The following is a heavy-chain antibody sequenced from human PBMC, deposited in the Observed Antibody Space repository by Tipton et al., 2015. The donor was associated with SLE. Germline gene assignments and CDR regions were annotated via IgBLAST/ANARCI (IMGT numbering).Heavy chain of an antibody. CDR2: IYYSGNT. CDR3: ARIPGSTRAFDI. Sequence: LRLSCAVYGGSISSYYWSWIRQPPGKGLEWIGYIYYSGNTNYNPSLKSRVTISVDTSKNQFSLKLSSVTAADTAVYYCARIPGSTRAFDIWGQGTMVTVSS. V-gene: IGHV4-59*01. CDR1: GGSISSYY. J-gene: IGHJ3*02. D-gene: IGHD1-7*01.